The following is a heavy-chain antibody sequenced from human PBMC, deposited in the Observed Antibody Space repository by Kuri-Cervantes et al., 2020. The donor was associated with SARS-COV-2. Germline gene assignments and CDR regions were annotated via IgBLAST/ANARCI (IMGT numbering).Heavy chain of an antibody. J-gene: IGHJ5*02. V-gene: IGHV3-66*01. CDR1: GFTFSSYS. D-gene: IGHD3-10*01. CDR2: IYSGGST. CDR3: ARDGSVLLWFGELSTNWFDP. Sequence: GESLKISCAASGFTFSSYSMNWVRQAPGKGLEWVSVIYSGGSTYYADSVKGRFTISRDNSKNTLYLQMNSLRAEDTAVYYCARDGSVLLWFGELSTNWFDPWGQGTLVTVSS.